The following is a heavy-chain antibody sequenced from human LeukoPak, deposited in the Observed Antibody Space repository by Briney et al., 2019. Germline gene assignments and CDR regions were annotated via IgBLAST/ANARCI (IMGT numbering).Heavy chain of an antibody. CDR3: AKDLEARTSRYSLDP. Sequence: SGGSLRLSCAASGFRFRSYGLNWVRQAPGKGLEWVAFIRNDGSDKYYADSVKGRFTISRDNSKNSLHVQMNSLRPDDTAVYYCAKDLEARTSRYSLDPWGQGTLVTVSS. CDR2: IRNDGSDK. V-gene: IGHV3-30*02. J-gene: IGHJ5*02. D-gene: IGHD3-22*01. CDR1: GFRFRSYG.